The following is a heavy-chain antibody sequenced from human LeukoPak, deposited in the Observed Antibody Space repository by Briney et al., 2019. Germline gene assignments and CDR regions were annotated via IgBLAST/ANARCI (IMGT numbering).Heavy chain of an antibody. V-gene: IGHV3-73*01. CDR2: VRSKDNGYAT. CDR1: GFTFSVSA. Sequence: GGSLRLSCAASGFTFSVSAMHWVRQASGKGLEGVARVRSKDNGYATSYSASVRGRFTISRDDSKNMAYLQMDSLKTEDTAVYFCSRTSDAAWYFDLWGRGTLVTVSS. D-gene: IGHD6-25*01. J-gene: IGHJ2*01. CDR3: SRTSDAAWYFDL.